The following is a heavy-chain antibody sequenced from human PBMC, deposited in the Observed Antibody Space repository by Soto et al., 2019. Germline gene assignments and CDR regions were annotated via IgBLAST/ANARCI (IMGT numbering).Heavy chain of an antibody. V-gene: IGHV3-30-3*01. CDR2: ISYDGSNK. Sequence: GGSLRLSCAASGFTFSSYAMHWVRQAPGKGLEWVAVISYDGSNKYYADSVKGRFTISRDNSKNTLYLQMNSLRAEDTAVYYCARGGGNPIQYFDYWGQGTLVTVSS. D-gene: IGHD2-15*01. CDR3: ARGGGNPIQYFDY. J-gene: IGHJ4*02. CDR1: GFTFSSYA.